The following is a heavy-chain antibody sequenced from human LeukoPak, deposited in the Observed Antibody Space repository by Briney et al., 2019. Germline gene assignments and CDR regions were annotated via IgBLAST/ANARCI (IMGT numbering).Heavy chain of an antibody. CDR1: GYSISSGFY. D-gene: IGHD6-6*01. J-gene: IGHJ4*02. Sequence: TSETLSLTCTVSGYSISSGFYWGWIRQPPGKGLEWIGNVYHGGSSYYNPSLKSRVTISVDTSKNQFSLNLYSVTAADTAVYYCARRVGSSDCFDYWGQGTLVTVSS. CDR2: VYHGGSS. V-gene: IGHV4-38-2*02. CDR3: ARRVGSSDCFDY.